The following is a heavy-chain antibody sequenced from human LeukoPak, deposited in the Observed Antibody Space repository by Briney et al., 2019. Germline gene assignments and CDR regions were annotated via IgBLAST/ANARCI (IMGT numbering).Heavy chain of an antibody. D-gene: IGHD2-8*01. J-gene: IGHJ6*02. CDR1: GYSISSSHW. CDR2: IYRSGST. Sequence: PSETLSLTCAVSGYSISSSHWWGWIRQPPGEGLEWIGNIYRSGSTSYNPSLKSRVTMSVDTSKNQFSLKLSSVTAVDTAVYYCARTLQDARGFGMDVWGQGTTVTVSS. V-gene: IGHV4-28*01. CDR3: ARTLQDARGFGMDV.